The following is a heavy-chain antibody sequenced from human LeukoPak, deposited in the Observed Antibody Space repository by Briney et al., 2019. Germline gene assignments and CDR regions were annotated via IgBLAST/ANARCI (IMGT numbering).Heavy chain of an antibody. Sequence: GGSLRLSCSASGFTFSRYTMDWVRQAPGEGLEWVSSISTSTTYIYYADSVEGRFTISRDSAKSSLYLQMNSLRAEDTAVYYCARAGDYGWFDPWGQGTLVTVSS. V-gene: IGHV3-21*01. CDR3: ARAGDYGWFDP. CDR2: ISTSTTYI. J-gene: IGHJ5*02. D-gene: IGHD4-17*01. CDR1: GFTFSRYT.